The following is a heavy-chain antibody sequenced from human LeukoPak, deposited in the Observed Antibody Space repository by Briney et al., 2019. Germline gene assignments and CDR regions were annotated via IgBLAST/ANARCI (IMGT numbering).Heavy chain of an antibody. CDR3: ATETIFGVVIRGIY. CDR1: GFTFSSYG. CDR2: IRYDGSNK. Sequence: PGGSLRLSCAASGFTFSSYGMHWVRQAPGKGLEWVAFIRYDGSNKYHADSVKGRFTISRDNSKNTLYLQMNSLRAEDTAVYYCATETIFGVVIRGIYWGQGTLVTVSS. D-gene: IGHD3-3*01. V-gene: IGHV3-30*02. J-gene: IGHJ4*02.